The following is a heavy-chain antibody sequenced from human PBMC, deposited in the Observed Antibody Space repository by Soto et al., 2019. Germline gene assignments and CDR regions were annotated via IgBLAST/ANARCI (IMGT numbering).Heavy chain of an antibody. D-gene: IGHD3-9*01. CDR3: AHKGPEDWPLDY. V-gene: IGHV2-5*02. Sequence: QITLKESGPTLVRPTQTLTLTCAFSGFSLSTSGVGVGWIRQPQGKALEWLAVIYWDDSKHYSPSLRSRLTITKDTSKNQVVLTMTNMDPMDTGTYYCAHKGPEDWPLDYWRQGTLVTVSS. J-gene: IGHJ4*02. CDR1: GFSLSTSGVG. CDR2: IYWDDSK.